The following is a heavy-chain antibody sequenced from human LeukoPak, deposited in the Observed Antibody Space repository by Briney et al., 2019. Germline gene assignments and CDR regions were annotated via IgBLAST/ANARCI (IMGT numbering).Heavy chain of an antibody. CDR1: GFTFSSYE. CDR2: ISSSGSTI. V-gene: IGHV3-48*03. D-gene: IGHD5-12*01. CDR3: ARGGYRDYDYEY. Sequence: GGSLRLSCAASGFTFSSYEMNWVRQAPGKGLEWVSYISSSGSTIYYADSVKGRFTISRDNAKNSLYLQMNSLRAEDMAVYYCARGGYRDYDYEYWGQGTLVSVSS. J-gene: IGHJ4*02.